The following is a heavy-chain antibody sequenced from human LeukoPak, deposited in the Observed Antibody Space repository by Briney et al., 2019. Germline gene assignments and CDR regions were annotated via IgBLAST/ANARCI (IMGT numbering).Heavy chain of an antibody. CDR3: ARGMGLILTGHYYFDY. J-gene: IGHJ4*02. V-gene: IGHV3-48*02. D-gene: IGHD3-9*01. CDR1: GFTFSSYS. CDR2: ISSSSSPI. Sequence: GGSLRLSCAASGFTFSSYSMNWVSQAPGEGLEWDSYISSSSSPIYYADSVKGRFTISRDNAKNTLYLQMNSLRDEDAAVYYCARGMGLILTGHYYFDYWGQGTLVTVSS.